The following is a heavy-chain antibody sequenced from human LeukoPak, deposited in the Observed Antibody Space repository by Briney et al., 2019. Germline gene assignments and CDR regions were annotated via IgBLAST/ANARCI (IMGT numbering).Heavy chain of an antibody. CDR1: GLTFSSYW. Sequence: GGSLRLSCAASGLTFSSYWMHWVSQAPGKGLVWVSRMNVDGSNRKYADSVKGRFIISRDNAKNILYLQMNSLRAEDTAVYYCASRKPDGSGISHWSQGTLVTVSS. J-gene: IGHJ4*02. V-gene: IGHV3-74*01. CDR3: ASRKPDGSGISH. D-gene: IGHD3-22*01. CDR2: MNVDGSNR.